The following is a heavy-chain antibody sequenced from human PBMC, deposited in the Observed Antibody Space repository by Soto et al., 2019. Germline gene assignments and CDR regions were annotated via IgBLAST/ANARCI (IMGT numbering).Heavy chain of an antibody. CDR1: GYPLTDFY. J-gene: IGHJ2*01. D-gene: IGHD6-25*01. CDR3: AREGGAAPGARREWYLDL. CDR2: INPHTGDT. V-gene: IGHV1-2*02. Sequence: QVQLVQSGAEVKKPGASVTVSCKTSGYPLTDFYIHWVRQAPGQGLEWMAWINPHTGDTNTALKFQGRVTMTRDPSINKAFMELTRLSSDDTAVYYCAREGGAAPGARREWYLDLWGRGTLVSVSS.